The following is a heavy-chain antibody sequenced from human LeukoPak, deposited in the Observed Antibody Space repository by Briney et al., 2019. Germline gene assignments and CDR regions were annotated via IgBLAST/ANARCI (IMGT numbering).Heavy chain of an antibody. CDR1: GYTFTGYY. Sequence: ASVKVSCKASGYTFTGYYMHWVRQAPGQGLEWMGWINPNSGGTNYAQKFQGRVTMTRDTSISTAYMELRSLRSDDTAVYYCARDHTAVAGNAAFDIWGQGTMVTVSS. CDR2: INPNSGGT. D-gene: IGHD6-19*01. J-gene: IGHJ3*02. V-gene: IGHV1-2*02. CDR3: ARDHTAVAGNAAFDI.